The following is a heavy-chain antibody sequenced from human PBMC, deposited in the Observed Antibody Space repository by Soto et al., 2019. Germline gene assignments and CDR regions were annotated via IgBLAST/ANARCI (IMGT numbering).Heavy chain of an antibody. Sequence: QVQLVQSGAEVKKPGSSVKVSCKASGGTFSRYSITWVRQAPGHGLEWIGRIFLIFGIASYAQKFQGRSTITEDESTSTAYMELSSLRSDDTAVYYCAREDRDRETGLVPAAIDGMDVWGQGTTVTVSS. D-gene: IGHD2-2*01. J-gene: IGHJ6*02. CDR3: AREDRDRETGLVPAAIDGMDV. V-gene: IGHV1-69*08. CDR2: IFLIFGIA. CDR1: GGTFSRYS.